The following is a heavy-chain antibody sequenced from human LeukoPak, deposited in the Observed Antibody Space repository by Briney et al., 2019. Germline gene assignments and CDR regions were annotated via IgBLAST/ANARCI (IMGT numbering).Heavy chain of an antibody. CDR3: AKVNSSSPSSGYYFYYMDV. J-gene: IGHJ6*03. Sequence: GGSLRLSCAASGFTVSSNYMSWVRQAPGKGLEWVSVIYSGGSTYYADSVKGRFTISRDNSKNTLYLQMNSLRAADTAVYYCAKVNSSSPSSGYYFYYMDVWGKGTTVTISS. CDR1: GFTVSSNY. CDR2: IYSGGST. V-gene: IGHV3-53*05. D-gene: IGHD6-13*01.